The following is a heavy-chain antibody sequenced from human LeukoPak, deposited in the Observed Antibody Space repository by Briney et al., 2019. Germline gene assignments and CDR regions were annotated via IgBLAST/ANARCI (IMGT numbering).Heavy chain of an antibody. V-gene: IGHV4-30-2*01. D-gene: IGHD5-18*01. CDR3: ARTYSYGYDY. CDR2: IYHSGST. Sequence: SETLSLTCAVSGGSISSGGYSWSWIRQPPGKGLEWIGYIYHSGSTYYNPSLKSRVTISVDTSKNQFSLKLSSVTAADTAVYYCARTYSYGYDYWGQGTLVTVSS. J-gene: IGHJ4*02. CDR1: GGSISSGGYS.